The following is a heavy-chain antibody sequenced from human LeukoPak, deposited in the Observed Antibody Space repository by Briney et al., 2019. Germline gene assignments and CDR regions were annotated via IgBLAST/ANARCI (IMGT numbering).Heavy chain of an antibody. J-gene: IGHJ4*02. CDR1: GGSISSYY. CDR2: IYTSGST. D-gene: IGHD6-19*01. Sequence: SETLSXTXTVSGGSISSYYWSWIRQPAGKGLEWIGRIYTSGSTNYNPSLKSRVTMSVDTSKNQFSLKLSSVTAADTAVYYCARGRYSSGWYDYWGQGTLVTVSS. CDR3: ARGRYSSGWYDY. V-gene: IGHV4-4*07.